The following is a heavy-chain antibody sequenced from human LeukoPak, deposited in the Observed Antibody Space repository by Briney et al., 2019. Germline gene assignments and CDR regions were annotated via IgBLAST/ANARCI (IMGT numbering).Heavy chain of an antibody. V-gene: IGHV3-48*03. Sequence: GGSLRLSCAASGFTFSSYEMNWVRQAPGKGLEWVSSISRSATTIYYADSVKGRFTISRDNAKNSLYLQMNSLRAEDTAVYYCARDAGYDSSGYYYWTPDFDYWGQGTLVTVSS. D-gene: IGHD3-22*01. CDR3: ARDAGYDSSGYYYWTPDFDY. CDR1: GFTFSSYE. CDR2: ISRSATTI. J-gene: IGHJ4*02.